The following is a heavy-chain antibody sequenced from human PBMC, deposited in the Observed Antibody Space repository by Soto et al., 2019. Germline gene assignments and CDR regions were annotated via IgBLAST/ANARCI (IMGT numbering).Heavy chain of an antibody. CDR1: GGSISSGDYY. V-gene: IGHV4-30-4*01. CDR3: ARGGDYGDYPHFDY. Sequence: PSETLSLTCTVSGGSISSGDYYWSWIRQPPGKGLEWIGYIYYSGSTYYNPSLKSRVTISVDTSKNQFSLKLSSVTAADTAVYYCARGGDYGDYPHFDYWGQGTLVTAPQ. D-gene: IGHD4-17*01. CDR2: IYYSGST. J-gene: IGHJ4*02.